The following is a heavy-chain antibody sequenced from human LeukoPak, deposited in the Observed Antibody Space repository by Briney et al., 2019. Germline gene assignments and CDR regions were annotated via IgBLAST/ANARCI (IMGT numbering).Heavy chain of an antibody. CDR2: IIPIFGTA. CDR3: ARERTTVTMPNLRPQYYFDY. J-gene: IGHJ4*02. Sequence: SVKVSCKASGGTFSSYAISWVRQAPGQGLEWMGGIIPIFGTANYAQKFQGRVTITADESTSTAYMELSSLRSEDTAVYYCARERTTVTMPNLRPQYYFDYWGQGTLVTVSS. CDR1: GGTFSSYA. V-gene: IGHV1-69*13. D-gene: IGHD4-17*01.